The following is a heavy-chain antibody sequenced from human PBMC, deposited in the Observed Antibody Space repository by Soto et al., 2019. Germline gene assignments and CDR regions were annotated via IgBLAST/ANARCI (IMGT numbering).Heavy chain of an antibody. CDR3: AKNGQPPYYYYGMDV. J-gene: IGHJ6*02. Sequence: QGQLVQSGGEVKKPGASVKVSCKASGYTFTRYGISWVRQVPGQGLEWMGWISGYNGDTKYAQKFQGRVTMTVDTSTTTAYMELRSLTSDDRAVYYCAKNGQPPYYYYGMDVWGQGTTVTVSS. CDR1: GYTFTRYG. V-gene: IGHV1-18*01. D-gene: IGHD2-8*01. CDR2: ISGYNGDT.